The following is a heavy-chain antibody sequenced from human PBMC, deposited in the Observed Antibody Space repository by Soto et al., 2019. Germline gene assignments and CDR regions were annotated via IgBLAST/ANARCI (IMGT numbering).Heavy chain of an antibody. CDR2: IYYSGST. CDR3: ARDTSYYYDSSGYPSPNWFDP. J-gene: IGHJ5*02. V-gene: IGHV4-39*02. CDR1: GGSISSSSYY. Sequence: SETLSLTCTVSGGSISSSSYYWGWIRQPPGKGLEWIGSIYYSGSTYYNPSLKSRVTISVDTSKNQFSLKLSSVTAADTAVYYCARDTSYYYDSSGYPSPNWFDPWGQGTLVT. D-gene: IGHD3-22*01.